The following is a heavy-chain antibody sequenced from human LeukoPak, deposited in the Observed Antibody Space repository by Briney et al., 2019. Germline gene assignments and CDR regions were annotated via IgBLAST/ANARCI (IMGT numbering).Heavy chain of an antibody. CDR1: GGSISSSSYY. CDR2: IYYSGST. CDR3: ARLRRSSGSYQE. V-gene: IGHV4-39*01. Sequence: SETLSLTCTVSGGSISSSSYYWGWIRQPPGKGLEWIGSIYYSGSTYFNPSLKSRVSISVDTSKNQFSLNLSSVTAADTAVYYCARLRRSSGSYQEWGQGALVTVSS. J-gene: IGHJ4*02. D-gene: IGHD1-26*01.